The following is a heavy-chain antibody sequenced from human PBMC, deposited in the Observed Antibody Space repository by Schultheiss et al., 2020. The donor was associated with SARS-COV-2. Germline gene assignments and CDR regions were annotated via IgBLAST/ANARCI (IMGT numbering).Heavy chain of an antibody. V-gene: IGHV3-7*01. CDR3: AREIGGDSSGYYYAGWRTYYFDY. CDR1: GFTFSDYY. D-gene: IGHD3-22*01. Sequence: GGSLRLSCAASGFTFSDYYMSWIRQAPGKGLEWVANIKQDGSEKYYVDSVKGRFTISRDNSKNTLYLQMNSLRAEDTAVYYCAREIGGDSSGYYYAGWRTYYFDYWGQGTLVTVSS. CDR2: IKQDGSEK. J-gene: IGHJ4*02.